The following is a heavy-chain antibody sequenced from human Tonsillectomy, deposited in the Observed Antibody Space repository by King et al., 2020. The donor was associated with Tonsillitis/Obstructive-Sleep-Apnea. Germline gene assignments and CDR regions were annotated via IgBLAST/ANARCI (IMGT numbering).Heavy chain of an antibody. V-gene: IGHV2-5*02. Sequence: ITLKESGPTLVKPTQTLTLTCTFSGFSLSTSGVGVGWIRQPPGQALEWLALIFWDDDKRYSPSLQSRLTITKDTSKNQVVLTMTNMDPVDTATYYCAHRPRGGGSGSYWYFDYWGQGTLVTVSS. CDR1: GFSLSTSGVG. CDR2: IFWDDDK. J-gene: IGHJ4*02. D-gene: IGHD3-10*01. CDR3: AHRPRGGGSGSYWYFDY.